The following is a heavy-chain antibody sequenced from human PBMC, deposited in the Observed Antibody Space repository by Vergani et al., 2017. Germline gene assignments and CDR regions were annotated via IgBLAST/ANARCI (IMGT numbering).Heavy chain of an antibody. CDR3: ASGPYDFWSGYYT. CDR2: ISWNSGSI. V-gene: IGHV3-9*01. J-gene: IGHJ5*02. D-gene: IGHD3-3*01. CDR1: GFTFDDYA. Sequence: EVQLVESGGGLVQPGRSLRLSCAASGFTFDDYAMHWVRQAPGKGLEWVSGISWNSGSIGYADSVKGRFTISRDNAKNSLYLQMNSLRAEDTALYYCASGPYDFWSGYYTWGQGTLVTVSS.